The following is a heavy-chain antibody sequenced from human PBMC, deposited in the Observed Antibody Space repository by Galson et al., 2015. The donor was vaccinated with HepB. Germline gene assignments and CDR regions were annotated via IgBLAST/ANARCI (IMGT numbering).Heavy chain of an antibody. CDR2: TYYRSKWYN. V-gene: IGHV6-1*01. CDR1: GDSVSSNIAA. J-gene: IGHJ5*01. Sequence: CAISGDSVSSNIAAWNWIRQSPSRGLEWLGRTYYRSKWYNDYAVSVKSRITINPDTSKNQFPLQLNSVTPDDTAVYYCARDVSARFHSCGQGTLVTVSS. D-gene: IGHD2-21*02. CDR3: ARDVSARFHS.